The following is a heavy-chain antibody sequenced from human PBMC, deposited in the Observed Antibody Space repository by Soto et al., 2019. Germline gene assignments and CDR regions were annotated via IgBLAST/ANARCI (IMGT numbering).Heavy chain of an antibody. V-gene: IGHV4-34*01. CDR2: INHSGIT. CDR3: ARFPFDSNDWTNPRYFDI. J-gene: IGHJ4*02. Sequence: SETLSLTCAVYGGSFSDYYWSWIRQPPGKGLEWIGEINHSGITNYSPSLKSRVTMSVDTSKNQFSLKLIFVTAADTALYYCARFPFDSNDWTNPRYFDIWGQGTLVTVSS. CDR1: GGSFSDYY. D-gene: IGHD3-22*01.